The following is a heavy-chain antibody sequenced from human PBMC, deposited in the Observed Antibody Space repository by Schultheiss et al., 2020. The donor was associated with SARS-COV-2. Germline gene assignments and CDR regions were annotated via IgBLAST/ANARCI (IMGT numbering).Heavy chain of an antibody. CDR1: GGSFSGYY. Sequence: SETLSLTCAVYGGSFSGYYWSWIRQPPGKGLEWIGEINHSGSTNYNPSLKSRVTISVDTSKNQFSLKLSSVTAADTAVYYCARGPGFSGSGQEDYWGQGTLVTVSS. J-gene: IGHJ4*02. V-gene: IGHV4-34*01. CDR2: INHSGST. D-gene: IGHD6-19*01. CDR3: ARGPGFSGSGQEDY.